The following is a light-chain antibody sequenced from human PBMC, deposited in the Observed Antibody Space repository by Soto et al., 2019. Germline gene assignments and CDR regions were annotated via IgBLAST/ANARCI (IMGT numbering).Light chain of an antibody. CDR3: SSYTSSSTRDVV. Sequence: QSAPTQPASVSGSPGQSITISCTGTSSDVGGYNYVSWYQQHPGKAPKLMIYDVSNRPSGVSNRFSGSKSGNTASLTISGLQAEDEADYYCSSYTSSSTRDVVFGGGTKLTVL. V-gene: IGLV2-14*01. J-gene: IGLJ2*01. CDR2: DVS. CDR1: SSDVGGYNY.